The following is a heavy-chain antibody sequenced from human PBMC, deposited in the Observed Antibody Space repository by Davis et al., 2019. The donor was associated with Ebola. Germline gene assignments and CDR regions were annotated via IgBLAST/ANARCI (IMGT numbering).Heavy chain of an antibody. CDR3: AKYASFYYAVGSNWFDP. J-gene: IGHJ5*02. D-gene: IGHD3-10*01. V-gene: IGHV3-7*03. CDR1: GFTFSNYW. Sequence: PGGSLRLSCEASGFTFSNYWMSWVRQAPGKGLEWVANIKEDGGEKHYVDSVKSRFTISRDNSKNTLYLQMNSLRAEDTAVYYCAKYASFYYAVGSNWFDPWGQGTLVTVSS. CDR2: IKEDGGEK.